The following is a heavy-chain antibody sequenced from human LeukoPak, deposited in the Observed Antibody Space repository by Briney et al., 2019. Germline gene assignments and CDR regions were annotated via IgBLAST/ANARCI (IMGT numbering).Heavy chain of an antibody. D-gene: IGHD6-19*01. CDR2: IHYSEST. CDR3: ARRAGSGWSINWFDP. Sequence: SETLSLTCTVSGASISSYYWSWIRQPPGKGLEWIGEIHYSESTNYNPSLKSRVTISVDTSKNQFSLKLSSVTAADTAVYYCARRAGSGWSINWFDPWGQGTLITVSS. J-gene: IGHJ5*02. V-gene: IGHV4-59*08. CDR1: GASISSYY.